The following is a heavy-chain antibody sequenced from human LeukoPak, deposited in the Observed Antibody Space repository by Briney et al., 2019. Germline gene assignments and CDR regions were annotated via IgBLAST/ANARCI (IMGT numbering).Heavy chain of an antibody. V-gene: IGHV3-30-3*01. CDR1: GFTLSSYA. Sequence: GSSLRHSCAASGFTLSSYALHLVREAPGEGLGWVSVISYEGGHKHYADSVKGRFTISRDNSKNTLYLQMNSLRAEDTAVYYCARVGLQRNYYYYGMDVWGQGTTVTVSS. CDR2: ISYEGGHK. J-gene: IGHJ6*02. D-gene: IGHD6-25*01. CDR3: ARVGLQRNYYYYGMDV.